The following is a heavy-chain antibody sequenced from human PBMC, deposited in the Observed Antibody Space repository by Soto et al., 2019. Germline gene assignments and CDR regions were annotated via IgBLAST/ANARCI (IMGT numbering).Heavy chain of an antibody. CDR1: GGSISSGDYY. CDR2: IYYSGST. V-gene: IGHV4-30-4*01. J-gene: IGHJ4*02. CDR3: VSQRTSVLTQAYFDY. Sequence: SETLSLTCTDSGGSISSGDYYWSWIRQAPGKGLEWIGYIYYSGSTYYNPSLKSRVTISVDTSKNQFSLKLSSVTAADTAVYYCVSQRTSVLTQAYFDYWGPGALVTVSS. D-gene: IGHD2-8*01.